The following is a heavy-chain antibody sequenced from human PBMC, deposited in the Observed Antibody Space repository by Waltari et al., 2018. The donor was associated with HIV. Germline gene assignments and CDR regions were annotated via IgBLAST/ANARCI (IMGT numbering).Heavy chain of an antibody. D-gene: IGHD4-17*01. CDR2: IDPSDSYT. J-gene: IGHJ4*02. CDR3: ANHAVNTMTNVQGGY. CDR1: GYSFTSYW. Sequence: EVQLVQSGAEVKKPGESLRISCKGSGYSFTSYWISRVRQMPGKGLEWMGRIDPSDSYTNYSPSFQGHVTISADKSISTAYLQWSSLKASDTAMYYCANHAVNTMTNVQGGYWGQGTLVTVSS. V-gene: IGHV5-10-1*01.